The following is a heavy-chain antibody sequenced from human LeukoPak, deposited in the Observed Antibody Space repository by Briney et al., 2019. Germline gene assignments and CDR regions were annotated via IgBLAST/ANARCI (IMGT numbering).Heavy chain of an antibody. V-gene: IGHV4-4*02. Sequence: SETLSLTCAVSGAFITNSHWWSWARQPPGKGLEWIGEIYHSGATNYNPSLQSRVTMSVDKSKNQFSLKLSSVTAADTAVYYCATYFYGEYGSYYFDYWGQGTLVTVSS. CDR3: ATYFYGEYGSYYFDY. D-gene: IGHD4-17*01. CDR2: IYHSGAT. J-gene: IGHJ4*02. CDR1: GAFITNSHW.